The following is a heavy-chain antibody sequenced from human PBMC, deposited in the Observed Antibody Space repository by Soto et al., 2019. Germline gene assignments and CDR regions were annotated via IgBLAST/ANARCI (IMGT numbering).Heavy chain of an antibody. Sequence: PSETLSLTCTVSGGSISSYYWSWIRQPPGKGLEWIGYIYYSGSTNYNPSLKSRVTISVDTSKNQFSLKLSSVTAADTAVYYCARGIGYCSGGSCSSAYNWFDPWGQGTLVTVSS. V-gene: IGHV4-59*01. CDR1: GGSISSYY. D-gene: IGHD2-15*01. J-gene: IGHJ5*02. CDR2: IYYSGST. CDR3: ARGIGYCSGGSCSSAYNWFDP.